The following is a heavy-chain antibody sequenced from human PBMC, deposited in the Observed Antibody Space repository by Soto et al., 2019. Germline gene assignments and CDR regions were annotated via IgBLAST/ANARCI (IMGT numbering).Heavy chain of an antibody. CDR1: GFTFSSYS. V-gene: IGHV3-21*01. Sequence: GGSLRLSCAASGFTFSSYSMNWVRQAPGKGLEWVSSISSSSSYIYYADSVKGRFTISRDNAKNSLYLQMNSLRAEDTAVYYCARGLSGDFWSGYYFDYWGQGTLVTVSS. J-gene: IGHJ4*02. D-gene: IGHD3-3*01. CDR2: ISSSSSYI. CDR3: ARGLSGDFWSGYYFDY.